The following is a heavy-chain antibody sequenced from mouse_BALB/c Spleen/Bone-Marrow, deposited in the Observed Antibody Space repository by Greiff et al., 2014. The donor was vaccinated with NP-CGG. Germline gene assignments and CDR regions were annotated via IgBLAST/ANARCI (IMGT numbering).Heavy chain of an antibody. CDR2: IHPSDSET. J-gene: IGHJ2*01. CDR3: ARRERTGMNY. CDR1: GYSFTSYW. D-gene: IGHD1-1*02. V-gene: IGHV1S82*01. Sequence: QVHVKQSGAELVRPGASVKLSCKASGYSFTSYWMNWVKQRPGQGLEWIGMIHPSDSETSLNQKFKDKATLTVDKSSSTAYMQLSSPTSKDPAVYYYARRERTGMNYWGQGTTLTVSS.